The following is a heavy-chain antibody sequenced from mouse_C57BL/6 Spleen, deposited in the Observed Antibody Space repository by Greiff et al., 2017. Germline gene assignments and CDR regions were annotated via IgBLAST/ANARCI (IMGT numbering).Heavy chain of an antibody. CDR1: GYTFTSYW. J-gene: IGHJ2*01. Sequence: VQLQQPGAELVRPGSSVKLSCKASGYTFTSYWMHWVKQRPIQGLEWIGNIDPSDSATHYNQKFKDKATLTVDKSSSTAYMQLSSLTSQDSAVYYCARGGYDVGYFDYWGQGTTLTVSS. V-gene: IGHV1-52*01. CDR3: ARGGYDVGYFDY. CDR2: IDPSDSAT. D-gene: IGHD2-2*01.